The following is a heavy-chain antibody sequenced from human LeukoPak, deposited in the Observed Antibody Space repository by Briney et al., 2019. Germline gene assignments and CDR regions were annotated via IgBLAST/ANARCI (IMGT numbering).Heavy chain of an antibody. D-gene: IGHD2-2*01. CDR3: AREHCSSTSCYRGNSFDI. J-gene: IGHJ3*02. V-gene: IGHV1-18*01. CDR2: ISTYNGNT. CDR1: GYAFTSNG. Sequence: ASVKVSCKASGYAFTSNGISWVRQAPGQGLEWMGWISTYNGNTNYAQKLQGRVTLTTDTPTSTAYMELRSLRSDDTAVYYCAREHCSSTSCYRGNSFDIWGQGTMVTVSS.